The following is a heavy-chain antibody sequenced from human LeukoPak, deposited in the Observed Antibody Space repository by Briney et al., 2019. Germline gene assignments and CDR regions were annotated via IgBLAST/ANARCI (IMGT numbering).Heavy chain of an antibody. CDR3: ASRGRGVIAFDY. D-gene: IGHD3-10*01. J-gene: IGHJ4*02. CDR2: ISYDGSNK. V-gene: IGHV3-30-3*01. CDR1: GFTFSSYA. Sequence: PGGSLRLSCAASGFTFSSYAMHWVRQAPGKGLEWVAVISYDGSNKYHADSVKGRFTISRDNSKNALYLQMNSLRAEDTAVYYCASRGRGVIAFDYWGQGTLVTVSS.